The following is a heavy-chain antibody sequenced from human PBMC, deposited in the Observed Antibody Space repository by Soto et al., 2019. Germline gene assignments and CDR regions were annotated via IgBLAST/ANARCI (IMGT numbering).Heavy chain of an antibody. CDR3: ARAFETTVCDY. CDR2: ISAYNGNT. J-gene: IGHJ4*02. CDR1: CYTFTSYG. Sequence: ASLKVFCKASCYTFTSYGISCVRQAPGQGLEWMGWISAYNGNTNYAQKLQGRVTMTTDTSTSTAYMELRSLRSDDTAVYYCARAFETTVCDYWGQGTLVTVSS. D-gene: IGHD4-17*01. V-gene: IGHV1-18*01.